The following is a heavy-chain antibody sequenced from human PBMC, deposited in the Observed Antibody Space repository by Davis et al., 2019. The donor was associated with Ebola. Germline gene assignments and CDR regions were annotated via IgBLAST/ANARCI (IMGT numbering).Heavy chain of an antibody. J-gene: IGHJ6*02. CDR3: ARDGGGSLPYYYYGMDV. D-gene: IGHD2-15*01. V-gene: IGHV4-59*01. Sequence: PGGSLRLSCTVSGGSISSYYWSWIRQPPGKGLEWIGYIYYSGSTNYNPSLKSRVTISVDTSKNQFSLKLSSVTAADTAVYYCARDGGGSLPYYYYGMDVWGQGTTVTVSS. CDR1: GGSISSYY. CDR2: IYYSGST.